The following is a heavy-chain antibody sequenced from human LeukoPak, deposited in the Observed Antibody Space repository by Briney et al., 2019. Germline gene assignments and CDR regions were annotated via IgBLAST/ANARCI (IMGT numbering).Heavy chain of an antibody. V-gene: IGHV4-39*01. Sequence: PSETLSLTCTVSGGSISSSSYYWGWIRQPPGKGLEWIGSIYYSGSTYYNPSLKSRVTISVDTSKNQFSLKLSSVTAADTAVYYCARRKARITMVRGGPFDYWGQGTLVTVSS. CDR3: ARRKARITMVRGGPFDY. D-gene: IGHD3-10*01. CDR1: GGSISSSSYY. J-gene: IGHJ4*02. CDR2: IYYSGST.